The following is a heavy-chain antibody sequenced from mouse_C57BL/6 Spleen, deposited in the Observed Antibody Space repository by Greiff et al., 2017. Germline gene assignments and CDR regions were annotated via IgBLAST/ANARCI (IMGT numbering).Heavy chain of an antibody. D-gene: IGHD1-1*01. V-gene: IGHV1-52*01. CDR3: ASLRGYAMDY. Sequence: VKLQQPGAELVRPGSSVKLSCKASGYTFTSYWMHWVKQRPIQGLEWIGNIDPSDSETHYNQKFKDKATLTVDKSSSTAYMQLSSLTSEDSAVYYCASLRGYAMDYWGQGTSVTVSS. CDR1: GYTFTSYW. J-gene: IGHJ4*01. CDR2: IDPSDSET.